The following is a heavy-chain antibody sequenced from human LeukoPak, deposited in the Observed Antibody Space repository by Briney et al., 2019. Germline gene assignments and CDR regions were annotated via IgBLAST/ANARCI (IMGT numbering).Heavy chain of an antibody. CDR3: ARMKRSSTSPLLYYYYYGMDV. CDR2: MNPNSGNT. V-gene: IGHV1-8*01. CDR1: GYTFTSYD. D-gene: IGHD2-2*01. J-gene: IGHJ6*02. Sequence: GSSVKVSCKASGYTFTSYDINWVRQATGQGLEWMGWMNPNSGNTGYAQKFQGRVTMTRNTSISTAYMELSSLRSEDTAVYYCARMKRSSTSPLLYYYYYGMDVWGQGTTVTVSS.